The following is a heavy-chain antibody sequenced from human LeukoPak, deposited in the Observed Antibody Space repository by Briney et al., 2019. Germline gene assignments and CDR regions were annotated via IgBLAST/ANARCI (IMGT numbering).Heavy chain of an antibody. CDR1: GDSISSYY. J-gene: IGHJ5*02. CDR3: ARQSGTIGTTDWFDP. CDR2: IYYSGST. V-gene: IGHV4-59*08. D-gene: IGHD1-7*01. Sequence: SETLSLTCTVSGDSISSYYWSWIRQPPGKGLEWIGYIYYSGSTKYNPSLKSRVTISVDTSKNQFSLKLSSVTAADTAVYYCARQSGTIGTTDWFDPWGQGTLVTVSS.